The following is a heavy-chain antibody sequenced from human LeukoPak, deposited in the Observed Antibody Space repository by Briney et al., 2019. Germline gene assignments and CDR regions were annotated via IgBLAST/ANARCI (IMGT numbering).Heavy chain of an antibody. Sequence: ASVKVSCKASGYTFTGYYMHWVRQAPGQGLEWMGWINPNSGGTNYAQKFQGRVTMTRDTSISTAYMELSRLRSDDTAVYYCARGLFEESDSYGFRLYKTPYYFDYWGQGTLVTVSS. V-gene: IGHV1-2*02. J-gene: IGHJ4*02. CDR1: GYTFTGYY. CDR2: INPNSGGT. CDR3: ARGLFEESDSYGFRLYKTPYYFDY. D-gene: IGHD5-18*01.